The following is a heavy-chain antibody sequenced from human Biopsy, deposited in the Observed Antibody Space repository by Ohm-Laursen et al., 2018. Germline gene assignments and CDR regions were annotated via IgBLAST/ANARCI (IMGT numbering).Heavy chain of an antibody. CDR2: MHHSGPT. CDR1: GDSISSDYY. V-gene: IGHV4-31*03. CDR3: VRGVDYYDPYHYYALDV. D-gene: IGHD3-22*01. Sequence: SQTLSLTCTVSGDSISSDYYWTWIRQVPGEGLEWIAYMHHSGPTYTYYNPSLKSRVAISVEVSRNQFSLKVSSVTAADTAVYYCVRGVDYYDPYHYYALDVWGQGTTVTVSS. J-gene: IGHJ6*02.